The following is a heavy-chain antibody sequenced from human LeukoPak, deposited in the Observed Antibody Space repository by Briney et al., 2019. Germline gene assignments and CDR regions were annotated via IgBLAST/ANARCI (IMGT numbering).Heavy chain of an antibody. V-gene: IGHV3-23*01. CDR2: ISGSGGST. D-gene: IGHD2-2*01. Sequence: PGGSLRLSCAASGFTFSSYAMSWVRQAPGKGLEWVSAISGSGGSTYYADSVKGRFTISRDNSKNTLYLQMNSLRAEDTAVYYCAKDVRYCSSTSCLAGYYYYIDVWGKGTTVTVSS. CDR1: GFTFSSYA. CDR3: AKDVRYCSSTSCLAGYYYYIDV. J-gene: IGHJ6*03.